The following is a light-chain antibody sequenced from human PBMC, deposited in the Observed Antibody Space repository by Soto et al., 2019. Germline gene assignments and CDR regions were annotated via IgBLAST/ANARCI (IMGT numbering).Light chain of an antibody. J-gene: IGKJ5*01. Sequence: DIVLTQSPGTLSLSPGERATLSCRASEFVGSIFLAWYQQKVGQAPRLLIYGASNRATGIPDRFSGSGSGTDFTLTISRLEPEDFAVYYCQQYGVSLITFGQGTRLEIK. CDR3: QQYGVSLIT. CDR1: EFVGSIF. V-gene: IGKV3-20*01. CDR2: GAS.